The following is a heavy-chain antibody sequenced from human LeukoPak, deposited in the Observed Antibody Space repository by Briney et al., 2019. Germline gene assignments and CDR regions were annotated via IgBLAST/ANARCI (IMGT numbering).Heavy chain of an antibody. CDR3: ARGLQQQLGAYYFDY. J-gene: IGHJ4*02. V-gene: IGHV1-46*01. Sequence: ASVKVSCKASGYTFTSYGISWVRQAPGQGLEWMGIINPSGGSTSYAQKFQGRVTMTRDMSTSTVYMELSSLRSEDTAVYYCARGLQQQLGAYYFDYWGQGTLVTVSS. CDR2: INPSGGST. CDR1: GYTFTSYG. D-gene: IGHD6-13*01.